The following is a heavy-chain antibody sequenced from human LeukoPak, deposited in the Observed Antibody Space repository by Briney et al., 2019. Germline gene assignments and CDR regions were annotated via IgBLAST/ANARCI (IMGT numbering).Heavy chain of an antibody. CDR1: GFTFDDYA. V-gene: IGHV3-9*03. CDR2: ISWNSGSI. D-gene: IGHD6-19*01. J-gene: IGHJ5*02. Sequence: GGSLRLSCAASGFTFDDYAMHWVRQAPGKGLEWVSGISWNSGSIGYADSVKGRFTISRDNAKNSLYLQMNSLRAEDMALYYCAKAASSGWHSNWFDPWGQGTLVTVSS. CDR3: AKAASSGWHSNWFDP.